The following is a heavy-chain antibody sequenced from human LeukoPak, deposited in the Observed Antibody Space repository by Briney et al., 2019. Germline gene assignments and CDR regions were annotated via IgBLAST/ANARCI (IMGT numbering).Heavy chain of an antibody. CDR2: INPNSGGT. V-gene: IGHV1-2*02. Sequence: ASVTVSCKASGYTFTGYYMHWVRQAPGQGLEWMGWINPNSGGTNYAQKFQGRVTMTRDTSISTAYMELSRLRSDDTAVYYCARDTKADIVVVPAATSHYYYYYMDVWGKGTTVTVSS. D-gene: IGHD2-2*01. J-gene: IGHJ6*03. CDR1: GYTFTGYY. CDR3: ARDTKADIVVVPAATSHYYYYYMDV.